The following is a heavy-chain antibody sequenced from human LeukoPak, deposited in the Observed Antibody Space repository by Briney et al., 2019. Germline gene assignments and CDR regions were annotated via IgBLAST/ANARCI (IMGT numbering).Heavy chain of an antibody. J-gene: IGHJ4*02. CDR2: IKQDGSEK. CDR3: AKSGLLWFGDVSGGVVYFDY. V-gene: IGHV3-7*01. Sequence: PGGSLRLSCAASGFTFSSYWMSWVRQAPGKGLEWVANIKQDGSEKYYVDSVKGRFTISRDNAKNSLYLQMNSLRAEDTAVYYCAKSGLLWFGDVSGGVVYFDYWGQGTLVTVSS. D-gene: IGHD3-10*01. CDR1: GFTFSSYW.